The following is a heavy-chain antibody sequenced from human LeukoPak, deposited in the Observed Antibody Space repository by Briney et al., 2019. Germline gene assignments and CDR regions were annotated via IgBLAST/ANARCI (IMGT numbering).Heavy chain of an antibody. J-gene: IGHJ4*02. CDR1: GGYISTYY. CDR3: TRDKGPSADRTAFDF. Sequence: PSETLSLTCSVSGGYISTYYWSWIRQPPGRGLEWIGYVYYSGSTNYNPSLKSRVTMSVDMSKNQFSLQLRSVTPADTAVYYCTRDKGPSADRTAFDFWGQGTLVTVSS. CDR2: VYYSGST. D-gene: IGHD2-2*01. V-gene: IGHV4-59*01.